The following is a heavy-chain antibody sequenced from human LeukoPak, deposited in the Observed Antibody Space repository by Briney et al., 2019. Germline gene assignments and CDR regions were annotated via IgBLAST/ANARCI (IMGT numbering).Heavy chain of an antibody. CDR1: GGSISGYY. CDR2: IYYSGST. V-gene: IGHV4-59*01. Sequence: SETLSLTCTVSGGSISGYYWNWIRQPPGKGLEWIGYIYYSGSTNYNPSLKSRVTISVDTSKNQFSLKLSSVTAADTAVYYCARDRGGSYVDYWGQGTLVTVSS. CDR3: ARDRGGSYVDY. D-gene: IGHD1-26*01. J-gene: IGHJ4*02.